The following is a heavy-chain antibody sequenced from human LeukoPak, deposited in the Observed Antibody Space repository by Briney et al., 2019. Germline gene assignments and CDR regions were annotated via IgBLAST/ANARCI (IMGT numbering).Heavy chain of an antibody. Sequence: PSETLSLTCTVSGGSISSGSYYWSWIRQPAGKGLEWIGRIYTSGSTNYNPSLKSRVTISVNTSKNQFSLKLSSVTAADTAVYYCARRYYDFWSGKHDAFDIWGQGTMVTVSS. CDR1: GGSISSGSYY. V-gene: IGHV4-61*02. CDR2: IYTSGST. D-gene: IGHD3-3*01. J-gene: IGHJ3*02. CDR3: ARRYYDFWSGKHDAFDI.